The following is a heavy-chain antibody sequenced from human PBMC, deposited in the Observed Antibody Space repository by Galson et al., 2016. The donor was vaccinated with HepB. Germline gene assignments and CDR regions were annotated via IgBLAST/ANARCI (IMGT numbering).Heavy chain of an antibody. D-gene: IGHD1-7*01. CDR3: AKDRERTSWTSWLDS. CDR2: IKEDGSEK. J-gene: IGHJ5*01. V-gene: IGHV3-7*01. CDR1: GSILTNYW. Sequence: SLRLSCAVSGSILTNYWMTWVRQAPGKGLEWVAIIKEDGSEKYYVGSVEGRFTISRDNPKNSVYLQMTSLRAEDTALYYCAKDRERTSWTSWLDSWGRGTLVSVSS.